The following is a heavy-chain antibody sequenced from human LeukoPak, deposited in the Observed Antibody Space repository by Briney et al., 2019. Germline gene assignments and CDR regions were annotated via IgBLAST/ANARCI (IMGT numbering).Heavy chain of an antibody. J-gene: IGHJ4*02. Sequence: SETLSLTCTVSGGSINSYYWSWIRQPPGKGLEWVGYIYYSGSTTYNPSLKSRVNISVDTSKNQFSLKLSSVTAADTAVYYCARRGGDFWTGYHDYWGQGTLVTVSS. CDR2: IYYSGST. V-gene: IGHV4-59*01. CDR1: GGSINSYY. D-gene: IGHD3/OR15-3a*01. CDR3: ARRGGDFWTGYHDY.